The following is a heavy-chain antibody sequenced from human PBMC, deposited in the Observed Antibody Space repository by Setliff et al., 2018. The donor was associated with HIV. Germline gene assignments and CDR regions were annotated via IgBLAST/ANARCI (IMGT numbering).Heavy chain of an antibody. Sequence: ASVKVSCKASGYTFTSYYMHWVRQAPGQGLEWMGLINPSGGSTSYAQKFQGRVTMTRDTSTSTVYMELSSLRSEDTAVYYCARGGHYSGTYLPRDYYMDVWGKGTTVTVSS. CDR2: INPSGGST. CDR3: ARGGHYSGTYLPRDYYMDV. CDR1: GYTFTSYY. J-gene: IGHJ6*03. D-gene: IGHD1-26*01. V-gene: IGHV1-46*01.